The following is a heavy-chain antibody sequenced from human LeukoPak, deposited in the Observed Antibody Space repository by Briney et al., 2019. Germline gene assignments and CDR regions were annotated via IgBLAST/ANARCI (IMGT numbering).Heavy chain of an antibody. D-gene: IGHD3-22*01. CDR2: IIPIFGTA. Sequence: ASVKASCKASGGTFSSYAISWVRQAPGQGLEWMGGIIPIFGTANYAQKFQGRVTITADESTSTAYMELSSLRSEDTAVYYCAREGSSGYYGYWGQGTLVTVSS. J-gene: IGHJ4*02. V-gene: IGHV1-69*13. CDR3: AREGSSGYYGY. CDR1: GGTFSSYA.